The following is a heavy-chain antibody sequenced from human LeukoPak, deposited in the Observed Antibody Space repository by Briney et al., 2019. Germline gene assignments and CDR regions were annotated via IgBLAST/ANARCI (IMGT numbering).Heavy chain of an antibody. Sequence: GRSLRLSCAASGFTFSSYAMHWVRQAPGKGLEWVAVISYDGSNKYYADSVKGRFTISRDNSKNTLYLQMNSLRAEDTAVYYCARNPKLNQEYSGSYWYAFDIWGQGTMVTVSS. CDR3: ARNPKLNQEYSGSYWYAFDI. CDR2: ISYDGSNK. J-gene: IGHJ3*02. D-gene: IGHD1-26*01. V-gene: IGHV3-30-3*01. CDR1: GFTFSSYA.